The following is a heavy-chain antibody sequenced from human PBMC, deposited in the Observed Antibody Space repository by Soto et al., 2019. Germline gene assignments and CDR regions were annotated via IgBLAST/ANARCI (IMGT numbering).Heavy chain of an antibody. CDR3: ARDCDGRGPVATGGISWFDP. D-gene: IGHD5-12*01. J-gene: IGHJ5*02. Sequence: PSETLSLTCAVYGGSFSGYYWSWIRQPPGKGLEWIGEINHSGSTNYNPSLKSRVTISVDTSKNQFSLKLSSVTAADTAGYYCARDCDGRGPVATGGISWFDPWGQGTLVTVSS. CDR1: GGSFSGYY. CDR2: INHSGST. V-gene: IGHV4-34*01.